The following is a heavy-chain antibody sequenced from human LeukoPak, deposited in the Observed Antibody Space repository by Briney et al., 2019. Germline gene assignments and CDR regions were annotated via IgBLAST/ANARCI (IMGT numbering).Heavy chain of an antibody. Sequence: GGSLRLSCAASGFTFSSYAMSWVRQAPGKGLEWVSAISGSGGSTYYADSVKGRFTISRDNSKNTLYLQMNSLRAEDTAVYYCASSGNYYPYLLDYWGQGTLVTVSS. CDR2: ISGSGGST. J-gene: IGHJ4*02. V-gene: IGHV3-23*01. D-gene: IGHD1-26*01. CDR3: ASSGNYYPYLLDY. CDR1: GFTFSSYA.